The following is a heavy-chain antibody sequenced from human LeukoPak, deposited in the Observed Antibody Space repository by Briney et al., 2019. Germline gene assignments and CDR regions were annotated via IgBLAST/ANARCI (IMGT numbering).Heavy chain of an antibody. J-gene: IGHJ4*02. CDR3: ARDPRSSGYFFDY. V-gene: IGHV3-30*04. CDR2: ISYDGSNR. D-gene: IGHD3-22*01. Sequence: GRSLRLSCAASGFTFSSYVMHWVRQAPGKGLQWVAVISYDGSNRNYADSVKGRFTISRDNSKNTLYLQMNSLRAEDTAVYYCARDPRSSGYFFDYWGQGTLVTVSS. CDR1: GFTFSSYV.